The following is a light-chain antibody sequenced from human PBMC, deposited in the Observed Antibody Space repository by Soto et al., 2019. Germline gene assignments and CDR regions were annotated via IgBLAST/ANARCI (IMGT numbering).Light chain of an antibody. V-gene: IGKV3-20*01. J-gene: IGKJ1*01. Sequence: EIVVTQSPGTLSLSPGARATLSCRASQSVSSSYLAWYQQKPGQAPRLLIFGASSRATGIPSRFSGSGSGTDFTLTISSLQSEDFAVYYCQQYRNWPRTFGQGTKVDIK. CDR1: QSVSSSY. CDR3: QQYRNWPRT. CDR2: GAS.